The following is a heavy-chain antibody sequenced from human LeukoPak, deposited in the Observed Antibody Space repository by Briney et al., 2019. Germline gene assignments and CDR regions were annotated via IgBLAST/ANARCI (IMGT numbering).Heavy chain of an antibody. J-gene: IGHJ4*02. V-gene: IGHV3-30-3*01. CDR1: GFTFSSYA. D-gene: IGHD6-6*01. Sequence: GGSLRLSCAASGFTFSSYAMHWVRQAPGMGLEWVAVISYDGSNKYYADSVKGRFTISRDNSKNTLYLQMNSLRAEDTAVYYCARDRQAYFDYWGQGTLVTVSS. CDR2: ISYDGSNK. CDR3: ARDRQAYFDY.